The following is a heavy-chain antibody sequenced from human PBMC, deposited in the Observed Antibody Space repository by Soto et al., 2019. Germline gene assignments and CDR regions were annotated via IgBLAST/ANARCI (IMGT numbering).Heavy chain of an antibody. CDR3: AKDMARAYYYDSSGYLGYYFDY. Sequence: PGGSLRLSCAASGFTFSSYGMHWVRQAPGKGLEWVAVISYDGSNKYYADSVKGRFTISRDNSKNTLYLQMNSLRAEDTAVYYCAKDMARAYYYDSSGYLGYYFDYWGQGTLVTVSS. D-gene: IGHD3-22*01. J-gene: IGHJ4*02. V-gene: IGHV3-30*18. CDR2: ISYDGSNK. CDR1: GFTFSSYG.